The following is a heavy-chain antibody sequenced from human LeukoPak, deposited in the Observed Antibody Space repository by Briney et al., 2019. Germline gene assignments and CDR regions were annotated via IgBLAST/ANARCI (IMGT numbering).Heavy chain of an antibody. CDR3: ARVLSPFDSSGYYYGDAFDI. V-gene: IGHV1-46*01. Sequence: ASVKVSCKASGYTFTSYYMHWVRQAPGQGLEWMGIINPSGGSTSYAQKFQGRVTMTRDMSTSTVYMELSSLRSEDTAVYYCARVLSPFDSSGYYYGDAFDIWGQGTMVTVSS. CDR2: INPSGGST. CDR1: GYTFTSYY. D-gene: IGHD3-22*01. J-gene: IGHJ3*02.